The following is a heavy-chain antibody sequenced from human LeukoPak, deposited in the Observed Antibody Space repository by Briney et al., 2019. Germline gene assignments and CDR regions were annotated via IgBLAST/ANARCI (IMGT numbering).Heavy chain of an antibody. D-gene: IGHD6-19*01. CDR2: ISDSGGST. Sequence: PGGSLRLSCAASGFTFSNYDMSWVRQAPGKGPEWVSSISDSGGSTYYADSVKGRFTISRDNSKNTLYLQMTNLRAADTAVYYCAKDLSRAVAADWFDPWDQGSLVAVSS. CDR1: GFTFSNYD. V-gene: IGHV3-23*01. J-gene: IGHJ5*02. CDR3: AKDLSRAVAADWFDP.